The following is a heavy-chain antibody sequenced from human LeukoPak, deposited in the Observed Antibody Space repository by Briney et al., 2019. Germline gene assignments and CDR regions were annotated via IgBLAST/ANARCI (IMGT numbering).Heavy chain of an antibody. D-gene: IGHD3-16*02. Sequence: GGSLRLSCAASGFTFSSYAMSWVRQAPGKGLEWVGRIKSKTDGGTTDYAAPVKGRFTISRDDSKNTLYLQMNSLKTEDTAVYYCTTDDDYVWGSYRSDYWGQGTLVTVSS. CDR1: GFTFSSYA. J-gene: IGHJ4*02. CDR2: IKSKTDGGTT. CDR3: TTDDDYVWGSYRSDY. V-gene: IGHV3-15*01.